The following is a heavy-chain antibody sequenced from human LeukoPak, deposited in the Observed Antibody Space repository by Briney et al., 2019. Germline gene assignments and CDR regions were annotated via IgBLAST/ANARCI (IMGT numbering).Heavy chain of an antibody. CDR2: ISYDGSNK. CDR1: GFTFSSYG. V-gene: IGHV3-30*18. D-gene: IGHD3-22*01. Sequence: AGGSLRLSCAASGFTFSSYGMHWVRQAPGKGLEWVAVISYDGSNKYYADSVKGRFTISRDNSKNTLYLQMNSLRAEDTAVYYCAKEKTMIVARYYFDYWGQGTLVTVSS. CDR3: AKEKTMIVARYYFDY. J-gene: IGHJ4*02.